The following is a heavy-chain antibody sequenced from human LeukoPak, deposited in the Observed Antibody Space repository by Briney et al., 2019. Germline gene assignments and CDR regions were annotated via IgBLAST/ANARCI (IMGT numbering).Heavy chain of an antibody. CDR2: IRHDGHT. Sequence: SETLSLTCTASGYFSTNYYWAWIRQPPGKGLEWIASIRHDGHTYYNASLKSQVTISIDMSRNQFSLRLNSLTAADTAVYYCARQVATKGEWAFDVWGQGTMVTVSS. CDR3: ARQVATKGEWAFDV. D-gene: IGHD5-12*01. CDR1: GYFSTNYY. V-gene: IGHV4-38-2*02. J-gene: IGHJ3*01.